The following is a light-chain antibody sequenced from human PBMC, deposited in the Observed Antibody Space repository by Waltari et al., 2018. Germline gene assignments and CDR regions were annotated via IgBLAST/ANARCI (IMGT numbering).Light chain of an antibody. CDR3: QQYDNLPYT. V-gene: IGKV1-33*01. Sequence: IQMTQSPSSLSASVGDRVTITCQASQDLSNYLNWYQQKPGKAPKLLIYDASNLETGVPSRFSGSGSGTDFTFTISSLQPEDIATYYCQQYDNLPYTFGQGTKLEIK. J-gene: IGKJ2*01. CDR1: QDLSNY. CDR2: DAS.